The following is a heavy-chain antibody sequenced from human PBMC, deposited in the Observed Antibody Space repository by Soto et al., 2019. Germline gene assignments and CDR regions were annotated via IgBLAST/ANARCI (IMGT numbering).Heavy chain of an antibody. CDR3: ARGGGGGLFEH. V-gene: IGHV3-48*03. CDR2: INGGGSSI. J-gene: IGHJ4*02. Sequence: PGGSLRLSCAAAGFTFRSHEMNWVRQAPGKGPEWLSYINGGGSSIYYADSVKGRFTISRDNAENSLYLQMNSLRGEDSAVYYCARGGGGGLFEHWGQGVLVTVSS. D-gene: IGHD2-21*01. CDR1: GFTFRSHE.